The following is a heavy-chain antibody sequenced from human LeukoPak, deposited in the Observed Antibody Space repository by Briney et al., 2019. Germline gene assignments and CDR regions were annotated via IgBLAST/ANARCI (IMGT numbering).Heavy chain of an antibody. J-gene: IGHJ4*02. Sequence: GESLKISCAASGFTFSNYYMHWVRQVPGTGLVWVSRITSDGSTTRYADSVKGRFTISRDNGKNTLYLQMNSLRAEDTAVYYCARDQGSYGLFDYWGQGTLVTVSS. CDR1: GFTFSNYY. D-gene: IGHD5-18*01. CDR3: ARDQGSYGLFDY. V-gene: IGHV3-74*01. CDR2: ITSDGSTT.